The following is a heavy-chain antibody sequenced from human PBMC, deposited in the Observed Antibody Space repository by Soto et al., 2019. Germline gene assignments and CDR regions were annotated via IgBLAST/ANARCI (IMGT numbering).Heavy chain of an antibody. CDR3: AREERRVTIYGVLNGLFDS. V-gene: IGHV1-18*04. CDR1: GYSFSNYG. Sequence: QVQLEQSGGEVKKPGASVKVSCKASGYSFSNYGISWVRQAPGQGLEWMGWISPSSGKIHYAQEFQGRVTMTADTSTSTAYMELRILRSDDTAMYYCAREERRVTIYGVLNGLFDSLGQGTLVTVSS. D-gene: IGHD3-3*01. J-gene: IGHJ4*02. CDR2: ISPSSGKI.